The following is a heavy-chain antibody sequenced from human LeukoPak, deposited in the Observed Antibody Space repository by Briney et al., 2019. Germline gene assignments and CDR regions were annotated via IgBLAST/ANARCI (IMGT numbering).Heavy chain of an antibody. V-gene: IGHV1-2*02. J-gene: IGHJ4*02. CDR1: GYTFTGYY. Sequence: ASVKVSCKASGYTFTGYYMHWVRQAPGQGLEWMGWINPNSGGTNYAQKFQGRVTMTRDTSISTAYMELSRLRFDDTAVYYCARDLIKNWNYGSGYWGQGTLVTVSS. CDR2: INPNSGGT. CDR3: ARDLIKNWNYGSGY. D-gene: IGHD1-7*01.